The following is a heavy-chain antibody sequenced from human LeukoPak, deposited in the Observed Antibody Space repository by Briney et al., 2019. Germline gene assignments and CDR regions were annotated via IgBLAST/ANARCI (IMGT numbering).Heavy chain of an antibody. Sequence: SETLSLTCGVYGGSFSGYYWSWIRQSPGKGPEWVAEINHRGSTNYNPSLMSRVTISIDTSKNQFSLRLSSVTAADTAVYYCARGIKDIQPWLRERDARYYFDYWGQGTLVTVSS. CDR2: INHRGST. J-gene: IGHJ4*02. CDR1: GGSFSGYY. V-gene: IGHV4-34*01. D-gene: IGHD5-18*01. CDR3: ARGIKDIQPWLRERDARYYFDY.